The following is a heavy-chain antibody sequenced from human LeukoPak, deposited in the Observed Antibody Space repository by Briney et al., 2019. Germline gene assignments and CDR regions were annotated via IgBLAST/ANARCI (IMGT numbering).Heavy chain of an antibody. J-gene: IGHJ4*02. D-gene: IGHD3-22*01. Sequence: PSETLSLTCTVSGGSISSYYWSWIRQPPGKGLEWIGYIYYSGSTNYNPSLKSRVTISVDTSKNQFSLKLSSVTAADTAVYCCARHYYDSTPIDYWGQGTLVTVSS. V-gene: IGHV4-59*08. CDR3: ARHYYDSTPIDY. CDR2: IYYSGST. CDR1: GGSISSYY.